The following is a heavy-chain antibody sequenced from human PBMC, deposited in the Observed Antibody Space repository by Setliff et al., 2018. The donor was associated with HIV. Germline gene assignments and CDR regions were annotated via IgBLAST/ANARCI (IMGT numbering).Heavy chain of an antibody. CDR3: ARENGRTNYYYNYGMDV. Sequence: SETLSLTCTVSGGSISSGTYYWSRVRQPAGKGLEWIGRIYTSGSTNYNPSLKSRVTISLDTSKNQFSLKLSSVTAADTAVYYCARENGRTNYYYNYGMDVWGQGTTVTVSS. J-gene: IGHJ6*02. D-gene: IGHD2-15*01. CDR2: IYTSGST. CDR1: GGSISSGTYY. V-gene: IGHV4-61*02.